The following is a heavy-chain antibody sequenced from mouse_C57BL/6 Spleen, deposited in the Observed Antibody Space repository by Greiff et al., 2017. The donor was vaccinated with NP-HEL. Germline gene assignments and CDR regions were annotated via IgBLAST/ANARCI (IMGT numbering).Heavy chain of an antibody. V-gene: IGHV1-54*01. CDR3: ARRHPSHAMDY. CDR2: INPGSGGT. Sequence: VQLQQSGAELVRPGTSVKVSCKASGYAFTNYLIEWVKQRPGQGLEWIGVINPGSGGTNYNEKFKGKATLTADKSSSTAYMQLSSLTSEDSAVYFCARRHPSHAMDYWGQGTSVTVSS. D-gene: IGHD6-1*01. J-gene: IGHJ4*01. CDR1: GYAFTNYL.